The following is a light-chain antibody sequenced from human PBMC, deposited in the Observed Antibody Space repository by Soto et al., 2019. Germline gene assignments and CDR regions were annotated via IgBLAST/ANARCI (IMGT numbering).Light chain of an antibody. CDR3: QQYNNWPPIFT. J-gene: IGKJ3*01. V-gene: IGKV3-15*01. CDR2: GAS. Sequence: EIVMTQSPATLSVSPGERVTLSCRASQSVSSNLAWYQQKPGQAPRLLIYGASTRATDIPARFSGSGSGTEFTLTISSLQSEDFAIYYCQQYNNWPPIFTFGPGTKLD. CDR1: QSVSSN.